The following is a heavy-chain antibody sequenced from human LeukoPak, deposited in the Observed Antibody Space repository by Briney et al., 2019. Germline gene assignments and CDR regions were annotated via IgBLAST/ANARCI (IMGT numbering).Heavy chain of an antibody. D-gene: IGHD5-18*01. CDR2: TYYSGCT. V-gene: IGHV4-59*08. CDR1: GGSAYSYY. CDR3: ARLKRRYSRYYNSCMDV. Sequence: PETLSLTCTVSGGSAYSYYWSWVRQPPGRGLECMGYTYYSGCTHYIPSIKSRVTISVDPSKIRFSLILSTETAADTAIYYCARLKRRYSRYYNSCMDVWGPGTTVTVSS. J-gene: IGHJ6*02.